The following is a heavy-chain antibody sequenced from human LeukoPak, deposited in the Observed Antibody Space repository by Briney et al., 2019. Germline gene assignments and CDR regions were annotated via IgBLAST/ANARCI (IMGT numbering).Heavy chain of an antibody. D-gene: IGHD6-19*01. CDR2: ISGSGGST. J-gene: IGHJ6*02. CDR1: GFTFSSYA. Sequence: PGGSLRLSCAASGFTFSSYAMSWVRQAPGKGLEWVSGISGSGGSTYYADSVKGRFTISRDNSKNTLYLQMNSLRAEDTAVYYCARDGDSSGWYYYYYGMDVWGQGTTVTVSS. V-gene: IGHV3-23*01. CDR3: ARDGDSSGWYYYYYGMDV.